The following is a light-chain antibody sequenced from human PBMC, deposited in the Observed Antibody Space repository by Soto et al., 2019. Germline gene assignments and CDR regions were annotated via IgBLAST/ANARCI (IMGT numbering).Light chain of an antibody. CDR1: QSVSNNY. J-gene: IGKJ1*01. V-gene: IGKV3-20*01. Sequence: EIVLTLSPGTLSLSQGERATLSCRASQSVSNNYLAWYQQKPGQAPRLLIYGASSRATGIPDRFSGSGSGTDFTLTISRLEPEDFAVYYCQQYATSPRTFGQGTKVDIK. CDR3: QQYATSPRT. CDR2: GAS.